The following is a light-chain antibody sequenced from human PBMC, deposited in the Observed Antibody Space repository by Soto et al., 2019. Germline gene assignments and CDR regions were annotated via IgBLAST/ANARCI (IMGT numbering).Light chain of an antibody. V-gene: IGLV1-40*01. J-gene: IGLJ3*02. Sequence: QSVLTQPPSGSGAPGQRVTISCTGSSSNIGANYDVHWYQHLPGTAPKLLISGDSNRPSGVPDRFSGSKSGTSASLGITGLQAEDEADYYCQSYDSSLRGWVFGGGTKVTVL. CDR2: GDS. CDR3: QSYDSSLRGWV. CDR1: SSNIGANYD.